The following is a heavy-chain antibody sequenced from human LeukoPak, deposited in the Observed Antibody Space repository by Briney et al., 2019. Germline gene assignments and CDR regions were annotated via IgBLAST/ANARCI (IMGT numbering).Heavy chain of an antibody. Sequence: GGSLRLSCAASGFDFNIYEMNWVRQAPGKGLKWVSYISADGATIYYADSVKGRFTISRDTMKSSLHLQMSSLRAEDTAVYYCAGSRYPEPQDLNYWGQGTLVIVS. J-gene: IGHJ4*02. V-gene: IGHV3-48*03. CDR3: AGSRYPEPQDLNY. D-gene: IGHD3-10*01. CDR1: GFDFNIYE. CDR2: ISADGATI.